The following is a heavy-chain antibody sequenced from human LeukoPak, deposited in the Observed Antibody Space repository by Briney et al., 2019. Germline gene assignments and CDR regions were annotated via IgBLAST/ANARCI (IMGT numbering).Heavy chain of an antibody. J-gene: IGHJ4*02. CDR2: ISYDGSNE. V-gene: IGHV3-30*18. D-gene: IGHD2-2*01. CDR3: AKNPCSSSSCHGGTFDC. CDR1: GFTFSSYG. Sequence: PGGSLRLSCAASGFTFSSYGMHWVRQAPGKGLEWVGFISYDGSNEYYGDSVKGRFTISRDNSKNTLYLQMNSLRAEDTAVYYCAKNPCSSSSCHGGTFDCWGQGTLVTVSS.